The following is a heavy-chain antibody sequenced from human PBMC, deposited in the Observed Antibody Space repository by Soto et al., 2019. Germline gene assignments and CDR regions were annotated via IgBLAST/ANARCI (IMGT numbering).Heavy chain of an antibody. CDR3: ARDSIVVVVAATPPDAFDI. V-gene: IGHV3-30-3*01. CDR2: ISYDGSNK. D-gene: IGHD2-15*01. J-gene: IGHJ3*02. CDR1: GFTFSSYA. Sequence: SGGSLRLSCAASGFTFSSYAMHWVRQAPGKGLEWVAVISYDGSNKYYADSVKGRFTISRDNSKNTLYLQMNSLRAEDTAVYYCARDSIVVVVAATPPDAFDIWGQGTMVTVSS.